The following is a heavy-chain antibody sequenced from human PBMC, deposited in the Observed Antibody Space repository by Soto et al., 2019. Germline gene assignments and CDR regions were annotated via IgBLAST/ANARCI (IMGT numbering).Heavy chain of an antibody. J-gene: IGHJ4*02. Sequence: GGSLRLSCAVSGFTFSNYWMSWVRQAPGKGLEWVANIKQDGSEKNYVDSVEGRFTISRDNAKNSLYLQMNSLRAEDTAVYYCARSRYLEYWGQGT. CDR3: ARSRYLEY. V-gene: IGHV3-7*04. D-gene: IGHD1-20*01. CDR2: IKQDGSEK. CDR1: GFTFSNYW.